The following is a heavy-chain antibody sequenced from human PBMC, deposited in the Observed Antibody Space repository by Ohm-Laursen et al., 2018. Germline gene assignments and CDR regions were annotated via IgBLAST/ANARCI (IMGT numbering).Heavy chain of an antibody. D-gene: IGHD2/OR15-2a*01. V-gene: IGHV3-72*01. Sequence: SLRLSCAASGFTFDDHYMDWVRQAPGKGLELVARSRDKANGYTTAYVASVKGRFSISRDDSENSLYLQMNSLKTEDTAVYYCARTRNFQPYDVWGQGTMVIASS. J-gene: IGHJ3*01. CDR3: ARTRNFQPYDV. CDR1: GFTFDDHY. CDR2: SRDKANGYTT.